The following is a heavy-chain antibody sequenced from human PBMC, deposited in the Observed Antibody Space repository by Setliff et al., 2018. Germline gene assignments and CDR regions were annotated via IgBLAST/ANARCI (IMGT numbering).Heavy chain of an antibody. D-gene: IGHD1-26*01. Sequence: SETLSLTCTVSGGSISDNGYFWGWVRQPPGKGLEWIGNIYFGGNTYFNPSFKSRVTMSIDTSNSQFSLKLSSVTAADTAIYYCARDASASDGRNAFDIWGQGTMVTVSS. CDR2: IYFGGNT. J-gene: IGHJ3*02. CDR1: GGSISDNGYF. CDR3: ARDASASDGRNAFDI. V-gene: IGHV4-39*07.